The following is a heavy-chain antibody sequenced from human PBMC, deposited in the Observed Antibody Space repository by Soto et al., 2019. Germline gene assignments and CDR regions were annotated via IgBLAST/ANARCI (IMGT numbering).Heavy chain of an antibody. CDR3: ASHLGPTRGPFDF. V-gene: IGHV4-4*02. D-gene: IGHD1-26*01. CDR2: IYHSGST. J-gene: IGHJ4*02. Sequence: QVQLQESGPGLVTPSGTLSLTCAVSGASISSAHWWNLVRQPPGKGLEWIGEIYHSGSTNYNPSLQSRVTIPVDKSKNQFSLSLSSVTAADTAVYYCASHLGPTRGPFDFWGQGTLVTVSS. CDR1: GASISSAHW.